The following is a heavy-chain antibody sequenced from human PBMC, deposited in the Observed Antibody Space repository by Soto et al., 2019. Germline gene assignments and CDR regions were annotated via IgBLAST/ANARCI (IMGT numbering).Heavy chain of an antibody. Sequence: ASVKVSCKASGYTFTSYGISWVRQAPGQGLEWMGWISAYNGNTNYAQKLQGRVPMTTDPSTSTAYTELRSLRSDDTAVYYCARDQESVVVTDAFDIWCAGIMVIV. CDR1: GYTFTSYG. CDR3: ARDQESVVVTDAFDI. CDR2: ISAYNGNT. V-gene: IGHV1-18*01. J-gene: IGHJ3*02. D-gene: IGHD2-21*02.